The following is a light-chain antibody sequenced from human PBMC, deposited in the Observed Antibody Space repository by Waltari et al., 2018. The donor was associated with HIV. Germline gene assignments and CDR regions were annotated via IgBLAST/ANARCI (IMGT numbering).Light chain of an antibody. J-gene: IGLJ3*02. CDR3: QSFDTNNHWV. V-gene: IGLV6-57*03. CDR1: SGSIASNY. CDR2: GDY. Sequence: NFMLTQPHSVSESPEKTVTIPCTRPSGSIASNYVQWFQHRPGKAPTTIPYGDYQRPSGVPDRFSGTRDESSKSASLTISGVKTEDEADYYCQSFDTNNHWVFGGGTRLTVL.